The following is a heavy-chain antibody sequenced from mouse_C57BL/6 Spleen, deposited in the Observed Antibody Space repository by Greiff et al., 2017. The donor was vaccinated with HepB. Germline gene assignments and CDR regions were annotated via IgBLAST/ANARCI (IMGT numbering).Heavy chain of an antibody. CDR3: AREGSTWSLSY. Sequence: VKLQESGPELVKPGASVKISCKASGYAFSSSWMNWVKQRPGKGLEWIGRIYPGDGDTQYNGKFKGKANLTADKSSSTTYMQLRTLTSEDSAVYFCAREGSTWSLSYWGQGTTLTVSS. V-gene: IGHV1-82*01. D-gene: IGHD5-5*01. CDR1: GYAFSSSW. CDR2: IYPGDGDT. J-gene: IGHJ2*01.